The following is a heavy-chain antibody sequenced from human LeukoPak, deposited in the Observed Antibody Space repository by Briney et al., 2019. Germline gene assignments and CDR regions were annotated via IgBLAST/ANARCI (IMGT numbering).Heavy chain of an antibody. D-gene: IGHD6-19*01. J-gene: IGHJ4*02. V-gene: IGHV3-7*03. CDR2: IKQDGTEK. Sequence: GGSLRLSCAASGFTFSSCWMNWVRQAPGKGLEWVANIKQDGTEKYFVDSVKGRFTISRDNAKNSLYLQMNSLRAEDTAVYYCARSHRSGGRISTRPLHYWGEATLVTVSS. CDR1: GFTFSSCW. CDR3: ARSHRSGGRISTRPLHY.